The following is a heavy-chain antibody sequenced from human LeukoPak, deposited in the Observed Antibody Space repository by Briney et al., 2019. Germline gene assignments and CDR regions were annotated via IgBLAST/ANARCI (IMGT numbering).Heavy chain of an antibody. CDR1: GYTFTGYY. CDR3: AREAFGHSGRLGY. CDR2: ISAYNGNT. D-gene: IGHD3-10*01. J-gene: IGHJ4*02. V-gene: IGHV1-18*04. Sequence: ASVKVSCKTSGYTFTGYYIHWVRQAPGQGLEWMGWISAYNGNTNYAQKLQGRVTMTTDTSTSTAYMELRSLRSDDTAVYYCAREAFGHSGRLGYWGQGTLVTVSS.